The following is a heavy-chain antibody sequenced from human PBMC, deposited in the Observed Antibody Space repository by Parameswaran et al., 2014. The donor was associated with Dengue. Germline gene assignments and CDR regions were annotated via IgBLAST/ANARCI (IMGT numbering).Heavy chain of an antibody. J-gene: IGHJ4*02. Sequence: VRQAPGKGLEWIGSIYHSGSTYYNPSLKSRVTISVDTSKNQFSLKLSSVTAADTAVYYCARVSSSFFGYWGQGTLVTVSS. V-gene: IGHV4-38-2*02. D-gene: IGHD6-13*01. CDR3: ARVSSSFFGY. CDR2: IYHSGST.